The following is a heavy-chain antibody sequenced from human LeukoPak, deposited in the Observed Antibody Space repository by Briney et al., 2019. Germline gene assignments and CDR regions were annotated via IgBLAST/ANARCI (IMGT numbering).Heavy chain of an antibody. D-gene: IGHD1-26*01. CDR2: INPNSGGT. CDR3: AREAAEWELLGGLDY. Sequence: GASVKVSCKASGYTFINFYIHWVRQAPGQGLEWMGRINPNSGGTNYAQKFQGRVTMTRDTSISTAHMELSRLRSDDTAVYYCAREAAEWELLGGLDYWGQGTLVTVSS. CDR1: GYTFINFY. V-gene: IGHV1-2*06. J-gene: IGHJ4*02.